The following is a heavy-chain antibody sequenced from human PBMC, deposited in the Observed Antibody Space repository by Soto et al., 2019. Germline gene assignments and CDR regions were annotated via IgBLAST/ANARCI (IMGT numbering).Heavy chain of an antibody. CDR3: AKGLGPAADFGLDV. CDR2: ISGSGDST. D-gene: IGHD2-2*01. J-gene: IGHJ6*02. CDR1: GFTFSTYG. V-gene: IGHV3-23*01. Sequence: GGSLRLSCAASGFTFSTYGMSWVRQAPGKGLEWVSAISGSGDSTYYADSVKGRFTISRDNSKNTMYLHMNSLRAEDTAVYYCAKGLGPAADFGLDVWGQGTTVTVSS.